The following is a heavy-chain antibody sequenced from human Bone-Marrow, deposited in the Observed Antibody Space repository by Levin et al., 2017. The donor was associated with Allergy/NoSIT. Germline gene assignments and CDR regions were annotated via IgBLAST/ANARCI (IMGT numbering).Heavy chain of an antibody. J-gene: IGHJ4*02. CDR2: ITDSGDGT. D-gene: IGHD7-27*01. V-gene: IGHV3-23*01. CDR1: GFTFGSYA. Sequence: GGSLRLSCAASGFTFGSYAMNWVRQAPGKGLEWVSSITDSGDGTYYADSVRGRFTISRDNSKNTLYLQMSNLRAEDTAIYYCAKAYNTGSDGGPGDWGQGTLVTVSS. CDR3: AKAYNTGSDGGPGD.